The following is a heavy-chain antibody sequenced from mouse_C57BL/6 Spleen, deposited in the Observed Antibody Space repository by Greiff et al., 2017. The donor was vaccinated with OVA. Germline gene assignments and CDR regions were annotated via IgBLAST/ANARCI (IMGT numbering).Heavy chain of an antibody. CDR1: GYAFSSSW. Sequence: VQLQESGPELVKPGASVKISCKASGYAFSSSWMNWVKQRPGTGLEWIGRIYPGDGDTNYNGKFKGKAKLTADKSSSTAYMQLSSLTSEDSAVDFCASHITTVGYVDDWGKGTTVTVSS. J-gene: IGHJ1*03. CDR3: ASHITTVGYVDD. V-gene: IGHV1-82*01. D-gene: IGHD1-1*01. CDR2: IYPGDGDT.